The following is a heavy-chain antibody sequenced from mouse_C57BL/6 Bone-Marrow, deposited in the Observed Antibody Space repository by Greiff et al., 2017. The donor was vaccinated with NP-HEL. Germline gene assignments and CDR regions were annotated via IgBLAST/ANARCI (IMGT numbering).Heavy chain of an antibody. Sequence: VQLQQSGAELARPGASVKLSCKASGYTFTSYGISWVKQRTGQGLEWIGEIYPRSGNTYYNEKFKGKATLTADKSSSTAYMELRSLTSEDSAVYFCAREKDYYYGSRSYYYAMDYWGQGTSVTVSS. CDR3: AREKDYYYGSRSYYYAMDY. CDR2: IYPRSGNT. D-gene: IGHD1-1*01. CDR1: GYTFTSYG. V-gene: IGHV1-81*01. J-gene: IGHJ4*01.